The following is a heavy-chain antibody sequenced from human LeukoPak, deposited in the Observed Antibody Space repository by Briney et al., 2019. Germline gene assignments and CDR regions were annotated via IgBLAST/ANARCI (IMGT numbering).Heavy chain of an antibody. J-gene: IGHJ6*02. V-gene: IGHV4-59*02. Sequence: SEILSLTCTVSGDSVRSYYWSWIRQPPGQGLEWLGHINDRGSTNYNPSLQGRVTISIDTSKNQFSLKVNSVTAADTAVYYCVRDSRYGSGWFEDGLDFWGQGTTVTVSS. CDR3: VRDSRYGSGWFEDGLDF. D-gene: IGHD6-13*01. CDR2: INDRGST. CDR1: GDSVRSYY.